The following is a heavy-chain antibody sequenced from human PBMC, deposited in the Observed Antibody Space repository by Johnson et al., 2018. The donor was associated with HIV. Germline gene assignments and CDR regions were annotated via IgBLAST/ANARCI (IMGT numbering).Heavy chain of an antibody. CDR2: ISSNGGNT. D-gene: IGHD3-22*01. CDR3: ARDWVQSPDYYDPVFFDI. J-gene: IGHJ3*02. CDR1: GFTFSYYA. V-gene: IGHV3-64*01. Sequence: EVQLVESGGGLVQPGGSLRLSCAASGFTFSYYAMHWVRQAPGKGLESDSAISSNGGNTFYANSVKGRFTISSHNAKNSLYLQMNSLRAEDTAVYYCARDWVQSPDYYDPVFFDIWGQGTMVTVSS.